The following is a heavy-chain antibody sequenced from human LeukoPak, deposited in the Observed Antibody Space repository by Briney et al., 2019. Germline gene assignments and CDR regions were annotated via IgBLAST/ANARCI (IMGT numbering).Heavy chain of an antibody. Sequence: ASVKVSCKASGFTFASYAISWVRQAPGQGLEWMGWTNVYNGNTNYAQRLQGRVTMTTDTFKSTAYMELRSLRSDDTAVYYCARDRGELHLDYWGQGTLVTVSS. CDR3: ARDRGELHLDY. CDR2: TNVYNGNT. CDR1: GFTFASYA. J-gene: IGHJ4*02. D-gene: IGHD1-26*01. V-gene: IGHV1-18*01.